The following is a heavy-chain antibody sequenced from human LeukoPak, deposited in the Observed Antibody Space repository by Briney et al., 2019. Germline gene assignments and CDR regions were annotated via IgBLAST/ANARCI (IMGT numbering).Heavy chain of an antibody. CDR1: GFSLSNYW. Sequence: GGSLRLSCAASGFSLSNYWMHWVRQAPGKGLVWVSRIDEYGRATFYADSVKGRFTISRDLAKSTLYLQMHSLRAEDTAVYFCARDLVLGSGSYGPWGQGTLVTVSA. J-gene: IGHJ5*02. V-gene: IGHV3-74*01. CDR3: ARDLVLGSGSYGP. D-gene: IGHD3-10*01. CDR2: IDEYGRAT.